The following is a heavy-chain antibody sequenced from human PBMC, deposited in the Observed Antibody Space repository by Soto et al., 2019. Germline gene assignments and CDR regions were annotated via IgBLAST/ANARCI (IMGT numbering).Heavy chain of an antibody. Sequence: SETLSLTCTVSGGSVSSGSYYWSWIRQPPGKGLEWIGYIYYSGSTNYNPSLKSRVTISVDTSKNQFSLKLSSVTAADTAVYYCARGSSSWYSDYWGQGTLVTVSS. CDR1: GGSVSSGSYY. J-gene: IGHJ4*02. CDR3: ARGSSSWYSDY. V-gene: IGHV4-61*01. CDR2: IYYSGST. D-gene: IGHD6-13*01.